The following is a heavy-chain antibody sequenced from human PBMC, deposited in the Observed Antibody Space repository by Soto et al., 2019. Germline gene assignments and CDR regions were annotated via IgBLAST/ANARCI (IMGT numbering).Heavy chain of an antibody. CDR1: GFTFSSYA. J-gene: IGHJ4*02. CDR3: ASRSSGWDFDY. D-gene: IGHD6-19*01. Sequence: EVQLLESGGGLVQPGGSLSLSCAASGFTFSSYAMNWVRQAPGKGLEWVSVISGSGGSTYYADSVKGRFTISRDNSKNTLYLQMNSLRAEDTAVYYCASRSSGWDFDYWGQGTLVTVSS. CDR2: ISGSGGST. V-gene: IGHV3-23*01.